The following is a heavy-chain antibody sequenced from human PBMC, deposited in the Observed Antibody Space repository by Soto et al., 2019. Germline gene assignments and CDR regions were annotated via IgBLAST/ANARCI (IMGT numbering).Heavy chain of an antibody. D-gene: IGHD1-26*01. V-gene: IGHV3-33*01. J-gene: IGHJ4*02. Sequence: QVQLVDSGGGVVQPGRSLRLSCAASGFTFSGYGMHWVRQAPGKGLEWVAITRHDGSNTYYADSVRGRFTISRDNSKKTLYLQMDSLRAEDTAVYYCARDGVGATTFFGYFDYWGQGTLVTVSS. CDR2: TRHDGSNT. CDR1: GFTFSGYG. CDR3: ARDGVGATTFFGYFDY.